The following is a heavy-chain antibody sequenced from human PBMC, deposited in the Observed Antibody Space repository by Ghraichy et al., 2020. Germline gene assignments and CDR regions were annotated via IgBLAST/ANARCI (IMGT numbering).Heavy chain of an antibody. CDR1: GFSLSTSGVG. CDR3: AHRLEERVITKVLDSDDAFDI. J-gene: IGHJ3*02. Sequence: SGPTLVKPTQTLTLTCTFSGFSLSTSGVGVGWIRQPPGKALEWLALIYWDDDKRYSPSLKSRLTITKDTSKNQVVLTMTNMDPVDTATYYCAHRLEERVITKVLDSDDAFDIWGQGTMVTVSS. V-gene: IGHV2-5*02. CDR2: IYWDDDK. D-gene: IGHD3-10*01.